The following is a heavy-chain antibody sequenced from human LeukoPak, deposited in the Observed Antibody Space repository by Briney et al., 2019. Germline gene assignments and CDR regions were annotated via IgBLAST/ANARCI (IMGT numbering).Heavy chain of an antibody. CDR1: GGSFSGYY. Sequence: SETLSLTCAVYGGSFSGYYWSWIRQPPGKGLEWIGEINHSGSTNYNPSLKSRVTISVDTSKNQFSLKLSSVTAADTAVYYCARGSWFGELTGWGQGTLVTVSS. CDR3: ARGSWFGELTG. J-gene: IGHJ4*02. CDR2: INHSGST. D-gene: IGHD3-10*01. V-gene: IGHV4-34*01.